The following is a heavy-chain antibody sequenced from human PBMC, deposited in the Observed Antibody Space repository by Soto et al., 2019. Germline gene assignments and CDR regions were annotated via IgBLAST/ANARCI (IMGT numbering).Heavy chain of an antibody. J-gene: IGHJ5*02. CDR2: MDYRGST. CDR1: GGSVSRSSYF. V-gene: IGHV4-39*01. CDR3: SRRAPEGFDP. Sequence: SETLSLTCAVSGGSVSRSSYFWAWIRQPPGKGLEWIASMDYRGSTYYNPSLKSRATISIDTSKNQLSLKLTSMAAADTAVYYCSRRAPEGFDPWGQGTLVTVSS.